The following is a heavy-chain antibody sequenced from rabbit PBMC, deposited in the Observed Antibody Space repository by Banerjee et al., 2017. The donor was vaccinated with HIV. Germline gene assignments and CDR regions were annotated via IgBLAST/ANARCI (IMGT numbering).Heavy chain of an antibody. Sequence: QSLEESGGDLVKPGASLTLTCTASGFSFSSNYYMCWVRQAPGKGLEWIGCINTGSGTTYYASWAKGRFTISKTSSTTVTLQMTSLTAADTATYFCARGYAGSYLYYGMDLWGPGTLVTVS. CDR3: ARGYAGSYLYYGMDL. V-gene: IGHV1S40*01. CDR1: GFSFSSNYY. J-gene: IGHJ6*01. CDR2: INTGSGTT. D-gene: IGHD4-2*01.